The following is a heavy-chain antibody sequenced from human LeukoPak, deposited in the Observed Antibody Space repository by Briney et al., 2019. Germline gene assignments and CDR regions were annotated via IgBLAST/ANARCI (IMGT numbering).Heavy chain of an antibody. CDR2: ISGSGTST. J-gene: IGHJ4*02. CDR3: ANSTYDFWSGSGAGYFDY. V-gene: IGHV3-23*01. CDR1: GFTFSSYG. Sequence: GGSLRLSCAASGFTFSSYGMHWVRQAPGKGLEWVSTISGSGTSTYYADSVKGRFTISRDNSKNTLYLQMNSLRAEDTAVYYCANSTYDFWSGSGAGYFDYWGQGTLVTVSS. D-gene: IGHD3-3*01.